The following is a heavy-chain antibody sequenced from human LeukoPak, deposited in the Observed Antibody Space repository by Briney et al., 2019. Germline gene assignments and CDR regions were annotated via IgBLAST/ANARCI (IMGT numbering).Heavy chain of an antibody. CDR1: GGTFSSYA. D-gene: IGHD3-22*01. CDR2: IIPIFGTA. CDR3: ASSVGRDYYDSSGRY. V-gene: IGHV1-69*13. J-gene: IGHJ4*02. Sequence: SVKVSCKASGGTFSSYAISWVRQAPGQGLEWMGGIIPIFGTANYAQKFQGRVTITADESTSTAYMELTSLRSEDTAVYYCASSVGRDYYDSSGRYWGQGTLVTVSS.